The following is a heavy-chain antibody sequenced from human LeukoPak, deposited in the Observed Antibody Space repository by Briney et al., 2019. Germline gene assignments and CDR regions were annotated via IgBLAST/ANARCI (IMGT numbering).Heavy chain of an antibody. D-gene: IGHD1-26*01. J-gene: IGHJ4*02. CDR3: ARGGLEWEPPGYY. Sequence: SETLSLTCTVSGGSISGYYWSWIRQPPGKGLEWIGYIYYSGSTNYNPSLKSRVTISVDTSKNQFSLKLSSVTAADTAVYYCARGGLEWEPPGYYWGQGTLVTVSS. CDR1: GGSISGYY. CDR2: IYYSGST. V-gene: IGHV4-59*01.